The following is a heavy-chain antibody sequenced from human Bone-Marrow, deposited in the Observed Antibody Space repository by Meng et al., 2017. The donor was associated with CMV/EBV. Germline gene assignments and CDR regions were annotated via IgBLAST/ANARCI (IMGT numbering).Heavy chain of an antibody. CDR2: IFNSGST. V-gene: IGHV4-39*07. CDR3: ARSARQVSQWFDP. CDR1: GGSISANYY. Sequence: GSLRLSCTVSGGSISANYYWGWIRQPPGKELEWIGSIFNSGSTYYRPSLKSRVTISMDTSKKQFSLKLTSVTAADTAVYFCARSARQVSQWFDPWGQGTLVTVSS. J-gene: IGHJ5*02. D-gene: IGHD5/OR15-5a*01.